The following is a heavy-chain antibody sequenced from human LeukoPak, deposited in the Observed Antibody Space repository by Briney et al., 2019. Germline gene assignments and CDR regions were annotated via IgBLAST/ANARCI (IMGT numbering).Heavy chain of an antibody. Sequence: GSLRLSCAASGFTVSSNYMSWVRQAPGKGLEWVSVIYSGGSTYYADSVKGRFTISRDNSKNTLYLQMNSLRAEDTAVYYCARADSEGRGPEPCFWGQGTLVTVSS. D-gene: IGHD3-22*01. J-gene: IGHJ4*02. CDR3: ARADSEGRGPEPCF. CDR1: GFTVSSNY. V-gene: IGHV3-53*01. CDR2: IYSGGST.